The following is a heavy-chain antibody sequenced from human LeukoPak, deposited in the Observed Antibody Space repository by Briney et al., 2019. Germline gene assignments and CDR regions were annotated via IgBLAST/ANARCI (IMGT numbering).Heavy chain of an antibody. J-gene: IGHJ4*02. D-gene: IGHD3-22*01. CDR2: IYYSGST. Sequence: SQNLSPNAPGSGVSSSGGGCYWSWPRQPPGKSLGRIGVIYYSGSTYYNPSLKSRVTISVDMSKNQFSLKLSSVTAADTAVYYCARVMYYYDSSGYSGGDFDYWGQGTLVTVSS. V-gene: IGHV4-30-4*01. CDR3: ARVMYYYDSSGYSGGDFDY. CDR1: GVSSSGGGCY.